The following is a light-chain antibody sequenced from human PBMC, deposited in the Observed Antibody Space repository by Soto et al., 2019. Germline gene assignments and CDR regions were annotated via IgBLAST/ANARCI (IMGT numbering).Light chain of an antibody. CDR3: QQRSNWPPLT. J-gene: IGKJ4*01. Sequence: EIVLTQSPATLSLSPGERATLSCRASQSVSSYLAWYQQKPGQAPRLLIYDASNRATGIPARFSGSGSGTDFTRTISSLEPEEFAVYYCQQRSNWPPLTFGGGTKVAIK. V-gene: IGKV3-11*01. CDR2: DAS. CDR1: QSVSSY.